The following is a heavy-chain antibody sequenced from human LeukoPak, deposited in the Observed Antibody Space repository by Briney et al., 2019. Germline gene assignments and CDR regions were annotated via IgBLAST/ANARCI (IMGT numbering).Heavy chain of an antibody. CDR3: ARGGYFGSGPMDV. J-gene: IGHJ6*02. CDR2: IDTAGVT. CDR1: GFTFSSYA. V-gene: IGHV3-13*01. D-gene: IGHD3-10*01. Sequence: PGGSLRLSCAASGFTFSSYAMSWVRQAPGKGLEWVAGIDTAGVTYYPGSVRGRFTISRENGRNSFFLQMNSLRAGDTAVYYCARGGYFGSGPMDVWGQGTTVTVSS.